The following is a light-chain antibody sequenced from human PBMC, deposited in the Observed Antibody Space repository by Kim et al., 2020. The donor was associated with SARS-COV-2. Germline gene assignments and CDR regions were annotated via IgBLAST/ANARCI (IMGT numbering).Light chain of an antibody. Sequence: SSELTQDPAVPVALGQTVRITCRGDSLRTFYASWYQQKPRQAPVLVLYGENDRPSGIPDRFSGSISGDTASLTITGILAEDEADYYCNSRDSSGDHQGVFGGGTQLTVL. CDR1: SLRTFY. V-gene: IGLV3-19*01. J-gene: IGLJ3*02. CDR2: GEN. CDR3: NSRDSSGDHQGV.